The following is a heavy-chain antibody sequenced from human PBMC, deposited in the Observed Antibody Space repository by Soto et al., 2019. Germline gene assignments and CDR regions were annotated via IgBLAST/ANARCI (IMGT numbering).Heavy chain of an antibody. J-gene: IGHJ4*02. CDR1: GGTFSSYA. CDR2: IIPIFGTA. Sequence: SVKVSCKASGGTFSSYAISWVRQAPGQGLEWMGGIIPIFGTANYAQKFQGRVTITADKSTSTAYMELSGLRSEDTAVYYCARVDYDSSGYYYAPFDYWGQGTLVTVSS. D-gene: IGHD3-22*01. V-gene: IGHV1-69*06. CDR3: ARVDYDSSGYYYAPFDY.